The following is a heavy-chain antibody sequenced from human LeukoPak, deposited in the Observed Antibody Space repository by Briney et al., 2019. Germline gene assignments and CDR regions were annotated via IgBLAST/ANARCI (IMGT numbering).Heavy chain of an antibody. CDR3: ARDLSDYYGSGSYRPIDAFDI. D-gene: IGHD3-10*01. CDR1: GGSISSSSYY. Sequence: SETLSLTCTVSGGSISSSSYYWGWIRQPPGKGLEWIGSIYYSGSTYYNPSLKSRVTMSVDTSKNQFSLKLSSVTAADTAVYYCARDLSDYYGSGSYRPIDAFDIWGQGTMVTVSS. J-gene: IGHJ3*02. V-gene: IGHV4-39*02. CDR2: IYYSGST.